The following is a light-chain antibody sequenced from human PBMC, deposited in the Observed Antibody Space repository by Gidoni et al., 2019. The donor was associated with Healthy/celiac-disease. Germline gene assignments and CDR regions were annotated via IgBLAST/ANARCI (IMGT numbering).Light chain of an antibody. Sequence: EIVMTQSPATLSVSPGERATLRCRASQSVSSNLAWYQQKPGQAPRLLIYGASTRATGIPARFSGSGSGTEFTLTISSLQSEDFAVYYCQKYNNWPMYTFGQGTKLEIK. J-gene: IGKJ2*01. CDR1: QSVSSN. CDR3: QKYNNWPMYT. CDR2: GAS. V-gene: IGKV3-15*01.